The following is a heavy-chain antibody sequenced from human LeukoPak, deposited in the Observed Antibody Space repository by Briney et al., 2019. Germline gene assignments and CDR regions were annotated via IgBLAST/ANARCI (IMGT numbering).Heavy chain of an antibody. J-gene: IGHJ4*02. CDR3: ARVIDSSGYYYYFDY. Sequence: ASVKVSCKASGYTFTGYYMHWVRQAPGQGLEWMGWINPNSGGTNYAQKFQGRVTMTRDTSISTAYMELSRLRSDDTAVYCCARVIDSSGYYYYFDYWGQGTLVTVSS. V-gene: IGHV1-2*02. D-gene: IGHD3-22*01. CDR2: INPNSGGT. CDR1: GYTFTGYY.